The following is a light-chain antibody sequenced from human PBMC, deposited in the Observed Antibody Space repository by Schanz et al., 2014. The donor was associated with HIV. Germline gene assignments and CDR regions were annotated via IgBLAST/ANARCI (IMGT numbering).Light chain of an antibody. CDR3: QQYGVSPPWT. J-gene: IGKJ1*01. Sequence: EIVLTQSPGSLSLSPGGRATLSCGASQRLSSSYLAWYQQKRDQPPRLVIYATSTRAAGIPDRFSGTGSGTDFLLTISGLEPEDFAVYYCQQYGVSPPWTFGQGTRVEIK. V-gene: IGKV3-20*01. CDR2: ATS. CDR1: QRLSSSY.